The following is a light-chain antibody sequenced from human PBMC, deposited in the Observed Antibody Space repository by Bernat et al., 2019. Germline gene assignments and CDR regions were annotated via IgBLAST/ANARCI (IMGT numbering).Light chain of an antibody. CDR2: RDN. CDR1: KLGSKF. J-gene: IGLJ2*01. V-gene: IGLV3-1*01. Sequence: SSELTQPPSVSVSPGQIARITCSGEKLGSKFTCWYQQRSGQSPVVLIYRDNIRPSGISERFSASHSGNTATLTITGTQPMDEADYYCQAWDSSAGFFGGGTKLTV. CDR3: QAWDSSAGF.